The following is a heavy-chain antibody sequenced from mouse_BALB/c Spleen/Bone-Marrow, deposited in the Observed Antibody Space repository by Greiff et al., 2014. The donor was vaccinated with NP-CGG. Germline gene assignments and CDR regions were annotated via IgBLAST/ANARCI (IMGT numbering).Heavy chain of an antibody. CDR3: ARSGKGAMDY. J-gene: IGHJ4*01. CDR1: GYVFSTYW. V-gene: IGHV1-80*01. D-gene: IGHD2-1*01. CDR2: IYPGDGDT. Sequence: QVQLKQSGAELVRPGSSAKISCKASGYVFSTYWMNWVKQRPGQGLERIGQIYPGDGDTNYNGKFKDKVILTADKSSSTAYMQLSSLTSEDSAVYFCARSGKGAMDYWGQGTSVTVSS.